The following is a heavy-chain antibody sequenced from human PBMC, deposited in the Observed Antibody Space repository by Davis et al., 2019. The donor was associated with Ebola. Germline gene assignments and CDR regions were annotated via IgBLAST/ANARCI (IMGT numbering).Heavy chain of an antibody. D-gene: IGHD3-10*01. V-gene: IGHV1-69*04. Sequence: AASVKVSCKASGGTFSSYAISWVRQVPGQGLEWMGRIIPILGIANYAQKFQGRVTITADKSTSTAYMELSSLRSEDTAVYYCARGALGFGEFYFDYWGQGTLVTVSS. J-gene: IGHJ4*02. CDR3: ARGALGFGEFYFDY. CDR2: IIPILGIA. CDR1: GGTFSSYA.